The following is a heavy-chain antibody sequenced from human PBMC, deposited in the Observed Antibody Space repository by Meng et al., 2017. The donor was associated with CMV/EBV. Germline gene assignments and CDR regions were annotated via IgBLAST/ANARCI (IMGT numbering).Heavy chain of an antibody. V-gene: IGHV1-69*05. CDR3: GVPAAPTLYYGMDV. CDR1: GGTFSSYA. J-gene: IGHJ6*02. D-gene: IGHD2-2*01. Sequence: NASGGTFSSYAISWVRQAPGQGLEWMGGIIPIFGTANYAQKFQGRVTITTDESTSTAYMELSSLRSEDTAVYYCGVPAAPTLYYGMDVWGQGTMVTVSS. CDR2: IIPIFGTA.